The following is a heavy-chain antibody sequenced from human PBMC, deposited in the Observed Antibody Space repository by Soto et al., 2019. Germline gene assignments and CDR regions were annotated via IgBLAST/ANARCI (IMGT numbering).Heavy chain of an antibody. J-gene: IGHJ5*02. CDR1: GFTFSSYA. D-gene: IGHD3-10*01. V-gene: IGHV3-23*01. Sequence: GGSLRLSCAASGFTFSSYAMSWVRQAPGKGLEWVSAISGSGGSAYYADSVKGRFTISGDNSKNTLYLQMNSLRAEDTAVYYCAKDLRRNYYGSGNNWFDPWGQGTLVTVSS. CDR3: AKDLRRNYYGSGNNWFDP. CDR2: ISGSGGSA.